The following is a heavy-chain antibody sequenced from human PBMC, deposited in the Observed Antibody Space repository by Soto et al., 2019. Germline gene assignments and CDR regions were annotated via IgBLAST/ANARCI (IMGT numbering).Heavy chain of an antibody. V-gene: IGHV1-18*04. D-gene: IGHD2-2*01. CDR3: ATLVPATFDRCSDMDA. Sequence: QVQFVQSGAEVKRPGASVKVTCQTSGFAFITYGITWVRQAPGQGLEWMAYISTYNGYTNYAQKFQGRITLTTDTSTSAAYMELGSLASNDTGVYYFATLVPATFDRCSDMDARGQVTTFTVSS. J-gene: IGHJ6*02. CDR2: ISTYNGYT. CDR1: GFAFITYG.